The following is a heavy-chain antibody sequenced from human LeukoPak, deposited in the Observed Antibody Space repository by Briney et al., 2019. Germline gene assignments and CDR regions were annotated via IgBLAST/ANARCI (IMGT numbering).Heavy chain of an antibody. J-gene: IGHJ4*02. CDR2: IFGSGGST. D-gene: IGHD6-19*01. CDR1: GFTFSSYA. Sequence: GGSLRLSCAASGFTFSSYAMYWVRQAPGKGLEWVSGIFGSGGSTHYADSVKGRFTITRDNSKNTVYLQMNSLRAEDAAVYYCAKTTTGYSSGRFPGWPVDYWGQGTLVTVSS. V-gene: IGHV3-23*01. CDR3: AKTTTGYSSGRFPGWPVDY.